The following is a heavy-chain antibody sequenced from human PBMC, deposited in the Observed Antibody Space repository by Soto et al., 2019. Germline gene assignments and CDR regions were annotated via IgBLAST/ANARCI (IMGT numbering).Heavy chain of an antibody. V-gene: IGHV1-69*13. CDR1: GGTFSSHA. D-gene: IGHD3-22*01. Sequence: SVKVSCKASGGTFSSHAISWVRQAPGQGLEWMGGIIPIFGTANYAQKFQGRVTITADESTSTAYMELSSLRSEDTAVYYCARDXSYYYDSSGYPGYAFDIWGQGTMVTVSS. CDR2: IIPIFGTA. J-gene: IGHJ3*02. CDR3: ARDXSYYYDSSGYPGYAFDI.